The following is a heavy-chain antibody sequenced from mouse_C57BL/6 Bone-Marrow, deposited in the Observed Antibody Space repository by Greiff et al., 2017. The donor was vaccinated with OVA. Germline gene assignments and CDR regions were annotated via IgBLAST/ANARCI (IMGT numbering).Heavy chain of an antibody. J-gene: IGHJ2*01. CDR2: IYPGSGST. V-gene: IGHV1-55*01. Sequence: QVQLQQPGAELVKPGASVKMSCKASGYTFTSYWITWVKQRPGQGLEWIGDIYPGSGSTNYNEKFTSKATLTVDTSSSTAYMQLSSLTSEDSAVYYCARPKLGQEDYFDYWGQGTTLTVSS. CDR1: GYTFTSYW. CDR3: ARPKLGQEDYFDY. D-gene: IGHD4-1*01.